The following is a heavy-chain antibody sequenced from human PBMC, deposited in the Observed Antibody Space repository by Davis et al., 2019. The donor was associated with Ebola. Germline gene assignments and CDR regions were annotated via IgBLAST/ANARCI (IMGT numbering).Heavy chain of an antibody. CDR3: VKGGSSWSRFDC. J-gene: IGHJ4*02. CDR2: IGGSDGRT. V-gene: IGHV3-23*01. CDR1: GFAFGSYA. Sequence: GGSLRLSCAASGFAFGSYAMNWVRQTPGKGLEWVSSIGGSDGRTYYADSVKGRYTISRDNSKNMLYLQMNGLRTEDAAVYYCVKGGSSWSRFDCWGQGTLVTVSS. D-gene: IGHD6-13*01.